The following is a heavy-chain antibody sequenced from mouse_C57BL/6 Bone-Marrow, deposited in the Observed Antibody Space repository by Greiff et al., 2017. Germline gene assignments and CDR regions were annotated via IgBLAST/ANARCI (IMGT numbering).Heavy chain of an antibody. CDR2: ISSGGSYT. D-gene: IGHD1-1*01. CDR3: ASYYYGSSSY. Sequence: EVQGVESGGDLVKPGGSLKLSCAASGFTFSSYGMSWVRQTPDKRLEWVATISSGGSYTYYPDSVKGRFTISRDNAKNTLYLQMSSLKSEDTAMYYCASYYYGSSSYWGQGTLVTVSA. CDR1: GFTFSSYG. J-gene: IGHJ3*01. V-gene: IGHV5-6*01.